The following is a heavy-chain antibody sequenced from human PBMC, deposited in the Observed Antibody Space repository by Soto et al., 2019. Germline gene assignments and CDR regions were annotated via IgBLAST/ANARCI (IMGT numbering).Heavy chain of an antibody. Sequence: PGGSLRLSCAASGFTFSSYAMHWVRQAPGKGLEYVSAISSNGGSTYYANSVKGRFTISRDNSKNTLYLQMGSLRAEDMAVYYYASTAREDNAFDIWGQGTMVTVSS. CDR1: GFTFSSYA. V-gene: IGHV3-64*01. D-gene: IGHD1-26*01. CDR2: ISSNGGST. CDR3: ASTAREDNAFDI. J-gene: IGHJ3*02.